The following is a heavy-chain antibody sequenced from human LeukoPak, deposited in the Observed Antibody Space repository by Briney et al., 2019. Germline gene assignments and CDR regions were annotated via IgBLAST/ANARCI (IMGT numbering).Heavy chain of an antibody. Sequence: GGSLRLSCAASGFTFSSYWMSWVRQAPGKGLDWVANIKQDGSEKYYVDSVKGRFTISRDNSKNSLYLQMNSLRAEDTAVYYCARDGTAPGLYFDLWGQGTLVTVSS. V-gene: IGHV3-7*01. CDR2: IKQDGSEK. CDR3: ARDGTAPGLYFDL. J-gene: IGHJ4*01. CDR1: GFTFSSYW. D-gene: IGHD1-1*01.